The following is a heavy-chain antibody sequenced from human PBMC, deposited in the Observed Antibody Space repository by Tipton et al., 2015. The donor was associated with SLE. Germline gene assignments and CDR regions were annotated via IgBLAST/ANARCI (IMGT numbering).Heavy chain of an antibody. CDR2: IYYSGST. CDR3: ARGGNNWFDP. J-gene: IGHJ5*02. V-gene: IGHV4-59*01. D-gene: IGHD2-15*01. CDR1: GGSISSNY. Sequence: TLSLTCTVSGGSISSNYWTWIRQPPGKGLEWIGNIYYSGSTNYSPSLKSRVTMSLDTSKNQFSLKLNSVTAADTAVYYCARGGNNWFDPWGQGTLVTVSS.